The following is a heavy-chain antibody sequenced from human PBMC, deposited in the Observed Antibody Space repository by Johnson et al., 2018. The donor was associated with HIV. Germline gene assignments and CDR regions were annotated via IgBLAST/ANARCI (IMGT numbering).Heavy chain of an antibody. J-gene: IGHJ3*02. CDR3: AKGGDGYSGFGSAFDI. D-gene: IGHD5-12*01. Sequence: VQLVESGGGLVQPGRSLRLSCAASGFTFDDYAMFCVRQAPGKGLEWVSGISWNSGSIGYADSVKGRFTISRDNAKNSLYLQMNSLRAEDTALYYCAKGGDGYSGFGSAFDIWGQGTMVTVSS. CDR2: ISWNSGSI. V-gene: IGHV3-9*01. CDR1: GFTFDDYA.